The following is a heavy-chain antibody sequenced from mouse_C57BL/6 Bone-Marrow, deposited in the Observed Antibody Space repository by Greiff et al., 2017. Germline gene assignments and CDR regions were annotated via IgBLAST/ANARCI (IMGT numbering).Heavy chain of an antibody. V-gene: IGHV1-75*01. CDR1: GYTFTDYY. CDR2: IFPGSGST. D-gene: IGHD1-1*01. CDR3: AREVYYGSSYDY. J-gene: IGHJ3*01. Sequence: VKLVESGPELVKPGASVKISCKASGYTFTDYYINWVKQRPGQGLEWIGWIFPGSGSTYYNEKFKGKATLTVDKSSSTAYMLLSSLTSEDSAVYFCAREVYYGSSYDYWGQGTLVTVSA.